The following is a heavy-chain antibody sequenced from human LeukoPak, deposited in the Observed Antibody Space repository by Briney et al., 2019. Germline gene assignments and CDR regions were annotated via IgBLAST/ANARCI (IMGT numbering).Heavy chain of an antibody. CDR1: GGTFSSYA. J-gene: IGHJ5*02. V-gene: IGHV1-69*04. CDR3: ARELEDGYNP. Sequence: VASVKVSCKASGGTFSSYAISWVRQAPGQGLEWMGRIIPIFGIANYAQKFQGRVTITADKSTSTAYMELSSLRSEDTAVYYCARELEDGYNPWGQGTLVTVSS. D-gene: IGHD5-24*01. CDR2: IIPIFGIA.